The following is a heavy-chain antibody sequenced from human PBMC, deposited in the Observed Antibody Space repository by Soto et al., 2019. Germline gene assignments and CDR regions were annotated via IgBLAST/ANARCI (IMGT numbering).Heavy chain of an antibody. Sequence: SETLSLTCAAYGGSFSGYYWSWIRQPPGKGLEWIGEINHSGSTNYNPSLKSRVTISVDTSKNQFSLKLSSVTAADTAVYYCARVSARVRGVISFDYWGQGTLVTVSS. CDR2: INHSGST. CDR3: ARVSARVRGVISFDY. D-gene: IGHD3-10*01. V-gene: IGHV4-34*01. CDR1: GGSFSGYY. J-gene: IGHJ4*02.